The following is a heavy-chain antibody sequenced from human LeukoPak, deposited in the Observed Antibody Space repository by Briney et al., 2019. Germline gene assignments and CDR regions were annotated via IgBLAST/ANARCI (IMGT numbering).Heavy chain of an antibody. CDR2: IYHSGST. CDR3: ATNSGYSYGTFHY. Sequence: SQTLSLTCTVSGGSISSGGYYWSWIRQPPGKGLEWIGYIYHSGSTYYNPSLKSRVTISVDRSKNQSSLKLSSVTAADTAVYYCATNSGYSYGTFHYWGQGTRVTVSS. CDR1: GGSISSGGYY. D-gene: IGHD5-18*01. J-gene: IGHJ4*02. V-gene: IGHV4-30-2*01.